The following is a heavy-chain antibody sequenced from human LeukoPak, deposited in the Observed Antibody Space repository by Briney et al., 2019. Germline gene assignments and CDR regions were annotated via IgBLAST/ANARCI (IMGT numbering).Heavy chain of an antibody. CDR3: ARERSRIQLWFVDAFDI. V-gene: IGHV1-69*13. D-gene: IGHD5-18*01. CDR2: IIPIFGTA. J-gene: IGHJ3*02. Sequence: SVKVSCKASGGTFSSYAISWVRQAPGQGLEWMGGIIPIFGTANYAQKFQGRVTITADESTSTAYMELSSLRSEDTAVYYCARERSRIQLWFVDAFDIWGQGTMVTVSS. CDR1: GGTFSSYA.